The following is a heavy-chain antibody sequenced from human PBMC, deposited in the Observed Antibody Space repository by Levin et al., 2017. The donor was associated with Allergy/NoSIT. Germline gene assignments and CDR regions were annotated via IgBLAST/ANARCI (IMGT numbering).Heavy chain of an antibody. CDR1: GFSFSFSA. V-gene: IGHV3-23*01. Sequence: GGSLRLSCEASGFSFSFSAMSWVRQAPGKGLEWVSGISGSGSFTQYTNSVKGRFTISRDNSKNTLYLQLNSLRADDTAVYYCAKHNWNYEDAYYYYAMDVWGRGTTVTVSS. J-gene: IGHJ6*02. CDR2: ISGSGSFT. D-gene: IGHD1-7*01. CDR3: AKHNWNYEDAYYYYAMDV.